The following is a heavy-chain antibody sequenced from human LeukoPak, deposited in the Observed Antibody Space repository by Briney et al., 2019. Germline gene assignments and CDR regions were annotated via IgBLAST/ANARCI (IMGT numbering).Heavy chain of an antibody. J-gene: IGHJ4*02. V-gene: IGHV3-23*01. D-gene: IGHD3-16*01. CDR3: ARLLIRAYYFDY. CDR2: ISASGAST. Sequence: PGRSLRLFCAASGFTFSSYTMSWVRQAPGKGLEWVSTISASGASTSYADSVKGRFTISRDNSKNTLYLQMNSLRAEDTAVYYCARLLIRAYYFDYWGQGTLVTVSS. CDR1: GFTFSSYT.